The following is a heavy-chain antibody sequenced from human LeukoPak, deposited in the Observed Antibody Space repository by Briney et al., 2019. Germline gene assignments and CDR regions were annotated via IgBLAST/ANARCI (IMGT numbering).Heavy chain of an antibody. J-gene: IGHJ6*04. CDR1: GYSFSSYW. Sequence: GESLKISCKGSGYSFSSYWIGWVRQMPGKGLEWMGRIDPSDSYTNYSPSFQGHVTISADKSISTAYLQWSSLKASDTAMYYCARSRFVRVTVGLINYYYGMDVWGKGTTVTVSS. CDR2: IDPSDSYT. CDR3: ARSRFVRVTVGLINYYYGMDV. V-gene: IGHV5-10-1*01. D-gene: IGHD3-10*01.